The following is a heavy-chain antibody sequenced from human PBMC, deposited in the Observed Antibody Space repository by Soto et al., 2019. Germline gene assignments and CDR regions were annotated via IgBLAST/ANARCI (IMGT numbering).Heavy chain of an antibody. D-gene: IGHD4-17*01. Sequence: RGESLKISCKGSGYSFTSYWIGWVRQMPGKGLEWMGIIYPGDSDTRYSPSFQGQVTISADKSISTAYLQWSSLKASDTAMYYCARRIVGSDGDYSPYYYYGMDVWGQGTTVTVSS. CDR1: GYSFTSYW. V-gene: IGHV5-51*01. CDR3: ARRIVGSDGDYSPYYYYGMDV. CDR2: IYPGDSDT. J-gene: IGHJ6*02.